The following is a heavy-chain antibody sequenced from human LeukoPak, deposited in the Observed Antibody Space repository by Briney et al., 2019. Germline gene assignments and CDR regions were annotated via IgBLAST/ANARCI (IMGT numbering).Heavy chain of an antibody. CDR1: GFTVRSNY. D-gene: IGHD6-6*01. CDR3: ARGGAARSAGH. Sequence: GGSLRLSCAASGFTVRSNYVSWVRQAPGKGLEWVSVIYSGGDTYYADSVKGRFTLSRDNSKNLLYLQMNSLRAEDTAVYYCARGGAARSAGHWGQGTLVTVSS. CDR2: IYSGGDT. J-gene: IGHJ4*02. V-gene: IGHV3-53*01.